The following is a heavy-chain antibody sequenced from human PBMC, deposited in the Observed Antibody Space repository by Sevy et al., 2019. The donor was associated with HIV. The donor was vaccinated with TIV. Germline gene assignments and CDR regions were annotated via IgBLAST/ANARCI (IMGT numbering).Heavy chain of an antibody. V-gene: IGHV1-8*01. D-gene: IGHD3-10*01. CDR1: GYTFTSYD. Sequence: ASVKVSCKASGYTFTSYDINWVRQATGQGLEWMGWMNPNSGNTGYAQKFQGRVTMTRYTSISTAYMGLSSLRSEDTAVYYCAGVTMVRGVIIFWFDPWGQGTLVTVSS. J-gene: IGHJ5*02. CDR2: MNPNSGNT. CDR3: AGVTMVRGVIIFWFDP.